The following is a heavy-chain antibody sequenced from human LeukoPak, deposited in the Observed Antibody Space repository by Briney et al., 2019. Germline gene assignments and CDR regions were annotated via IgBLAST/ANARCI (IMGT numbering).Heavy chain of an antibody. CDR3: ARDLTVVAAPYYYYGMDV. V-gene: IGHV1-2*02. CDR1: GYTFTGYY. D-gene: IGHD2-15*01. Sequence: ASVKVSCKASGYTFTGYYMHWVRQAPGQGLEWMGWINPNSGGTNYAQKFQGRVTMTRDTSISTAYMELSRLRSDDTAVYYCARDLTVVAAPYYYYGMDVWGQGTTVTVSS. CDR2: INPNSGGT. J-gene: IGHJ6*02.